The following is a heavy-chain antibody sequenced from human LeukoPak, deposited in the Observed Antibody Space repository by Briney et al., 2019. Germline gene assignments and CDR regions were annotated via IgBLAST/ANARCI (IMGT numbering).Heavy chain of an antibody. CDR1: DYSISSGNY. D-gene: IGHD3-22*01. Sequence: PSETPSLTCAVSDYSISSGNYWGWIRQPPGKGLEWIGSVYHSGSTHYSPSLKSRVTIAVDTSKNQFSLKLSSVTAADTAVYYCARNDSSGYFDYWGQGTLVTVSS. J-gene: IGHJ4*02. CDR2: VYHSGST. V-gene: IGHV4-38-2*01. CDR3: ARNDSSGYFDY.